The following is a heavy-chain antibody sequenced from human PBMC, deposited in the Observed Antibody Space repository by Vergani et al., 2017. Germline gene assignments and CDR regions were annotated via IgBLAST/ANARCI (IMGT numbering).Heavy chain of an antibody. J-gene: IGHJ4*02. V-gene: IGHV3-21*01. CDR1: GFTFSSYS. Sequence: VQLVESGGGLVKPGGSLRLSCAASGFTFSSYSMNWVRQAPGKGLEWVSSISSSSSYIYYADSVKGRFTISRDNDKNSLYLQMNSLRAEDTAVYYCARDRDYDILTGYQYYFDYWGQGTLVTVSS. CDR3: ARDRDYDILTGYQYYFDY. D-gene: IGHD3-9*01. CDR2: ISSSSSYI.